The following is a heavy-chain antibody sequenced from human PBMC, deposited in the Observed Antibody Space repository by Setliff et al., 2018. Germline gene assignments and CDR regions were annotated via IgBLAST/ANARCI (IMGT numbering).Heavy chain of an antibody. J-gene: IGHJ4*02. D-gene: IGHD3-22*01. CDR1: GGSVSSGSYY. CDR3: GRGRFYYDDNDFS. CDR2: TYTRGSA. Sequence: SETLSLTCTVSGGSVSSGSYYWAWIRQPAGKGLEWIGHTYTRGSANYNLSLKSRVTISTDASKNQFSLTLTSVTAADTAMYYCGRGRFYYDDNDFSWGQGTLVTVSS. V-gene: IGHV4-61*09.